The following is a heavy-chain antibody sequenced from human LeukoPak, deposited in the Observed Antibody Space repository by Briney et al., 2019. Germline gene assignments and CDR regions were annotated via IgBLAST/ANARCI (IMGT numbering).Heavy chain of an antibody. D-gene: IGHD4-17*01. J-gene: IGHJ5*02. Sequence: PGGSLRLSCAASGFTFSSYEMNWVRQAPGKGLEWVSSITSSSTYIYYTDSVKGRFTISRDNAKNSLYLQMNSLRAEDTAVYYCARDYGDFLEYFDPWGQGTLVTVSS. CDR2: ITSSSTYI. V-gene: IGHV3-21*01. CDR3: ARDYGDFLEYFDP. CDR1: GFTFSSYE.